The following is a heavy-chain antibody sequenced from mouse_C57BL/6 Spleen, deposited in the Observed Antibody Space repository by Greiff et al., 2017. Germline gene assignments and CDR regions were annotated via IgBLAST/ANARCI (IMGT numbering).Heavy chain of an antibody. CDR3: ARKGGYCGSSYWYFDV. J-gene: IGHJ1*03. CDR1: GYTFTSYT. CDR2: INPSSGYT. Sequence: QVQLQQSGAELARPGASVKMSCKASGYTFTSYTMHWVKQRPGQGLEWIGYINPSSGYTKYNQKFKDKATLTVDKSSSAAYMELSSLTSEASAVYYCARKGGYCGSSYWYFDVWGTGTTVTVSS. D-gene: IGHD1-1*01. V-gene: IGHV1-4*01.